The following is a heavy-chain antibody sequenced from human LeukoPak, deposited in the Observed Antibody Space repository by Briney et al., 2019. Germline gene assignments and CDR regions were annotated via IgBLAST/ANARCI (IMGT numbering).Heavy chain of an antibody. J-gene: IGHJ6*03. D-gene: IGHD3-22*01. CDR3: ARESSGYYLSYYYYYMDV. V-gene: IGHV4-59*11. CDR2: IYYSGST. Sequence: SETLSLTCTVSGGSISSHYWSWIRQPPGKGLEWIGYIYYSGSTNYNPSLKSRVTISVDTSKNQFSLRLSSVTAADTAVYYCARESSGYYLSYYYYYMDVWGKGATVTVSS. CDR1: GGSISSHY.